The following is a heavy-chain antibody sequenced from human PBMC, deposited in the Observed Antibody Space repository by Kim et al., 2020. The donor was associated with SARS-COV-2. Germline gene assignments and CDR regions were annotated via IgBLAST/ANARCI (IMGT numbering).Heavy chain of an antibody. J-gene: IGHJ6*02. Sequence: GGSLRLSCAASGFTFRRYAMTWVRQAPGKGLEWVSAIGGSGDSTYYADSVKGRFTISRDNSKNTLYLQMNSLRAEDTAVYYCATYQDIVVVPAYYGMDVWGQGTTVTVS. V-gene: IGHV3-23*01. CDR1: GFTFRRYA. D-gene: IGHD2-2*01. CDR2: IGGSGDST. CDR3: ATYQDIVVVPAYYGMDV.